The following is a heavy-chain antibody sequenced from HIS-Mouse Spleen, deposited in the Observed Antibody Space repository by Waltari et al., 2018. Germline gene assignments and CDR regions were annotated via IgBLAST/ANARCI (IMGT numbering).Heavy chain of an antibody. Sequence: QLQLQESGPGLVKPSETLSLTCTVSGGSISSSSYYWGWIRQPPGKGLEWIGSLYYSGSTYYNPSLKSRVTISVDTSKNQFSLKLSSVTAADTAVYYCARGPPVAHYDFDYWGQGTLVTVSS. CDR2: LYYSGST. D-gene: IGHD3-3*01. J-gene: IGHJ4*02. V-gene: IGHV4-39*07. CDR3: ARGPPVAHYDFDY. CDR1: GGSISSSSYY.